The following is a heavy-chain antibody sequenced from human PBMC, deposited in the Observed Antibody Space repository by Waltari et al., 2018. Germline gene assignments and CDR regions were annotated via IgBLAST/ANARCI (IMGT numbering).Heavy chain of an antibody. CDR1: GYTFPGDY. CDR3: ARNDYGDHDAFDI. V-gene: IGHV1-2*02. CDR2: INPNSGGT. J-gene: IGHJ3*02. Sequence: QVQLVQSGAEVKKPGASVKVSCKASGYTFPGDYNPWVGKAPGQGLEWMGWINPNSGGTNYAQKFQGRVTMTRDTSISTAYMELSRLRSDDTAVYYCARNDYGDHDAFDIWGQGTMVTVSS. D-gene: IGHD4-17*01.